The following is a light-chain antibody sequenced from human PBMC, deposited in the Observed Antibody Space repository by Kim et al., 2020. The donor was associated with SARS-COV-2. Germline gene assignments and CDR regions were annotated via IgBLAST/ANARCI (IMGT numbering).Light chain of an antibody. CDR3: QQYGSSPA. Sequence: LSPGERATLSCRASQSVSSSYLAWYQQKPGQAPRLLIDGASSRATGIPDRFSGSGSGTDFTLTINRLEPEDFAVYYCQQYGSSPAFGGGTKVDIK. CDR2: GAS. CDR1: QSVSSSY. J-gene: IGKJ4*01. V-gene: IGKV3-20*01.